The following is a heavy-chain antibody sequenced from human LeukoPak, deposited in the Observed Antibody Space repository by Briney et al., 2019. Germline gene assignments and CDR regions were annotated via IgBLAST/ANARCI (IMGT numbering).Heavy chain of an antibody. J-gene: IGHJ4*02. D-gene: IGHD1-1*01. CDR2: ISYDGSNK. CDR3: ARVVGTGTTRKREDY. CDR1: GFTFSSYA. Sequence: GRSLRLSCAASGFTFSSYAMHWVRQAPGKGLEWVAVISYDGSNKYYADSVKGRFTISRDNSKNTLYLQMNSLRAEDTAVYYCARVVGTGTTRKREDYWGQGTLVTVSS. V-gene: IGHV3-30*04.